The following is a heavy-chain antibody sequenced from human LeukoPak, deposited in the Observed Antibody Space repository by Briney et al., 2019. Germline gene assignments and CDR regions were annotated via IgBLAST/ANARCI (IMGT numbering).Heavy chain of an antibody. J-gene: IGHJ3*02. Sequence: PGGSLRLSCAASGFTVSSNYMSWVRQAPGKGLEWVSVIYSGGNTYYADSVKGRFTISRHNSKNTLYLQMNSLRAEDTAVYYCARLVGADAFDIWGQGTMVTVSS. V-gene: IGHV3-53*04. D-gene: IGHD1-26*01. CDR3: ARLVGADAFDI. CDR2: IYSGGNT. CDR1: GFTVSSNY.